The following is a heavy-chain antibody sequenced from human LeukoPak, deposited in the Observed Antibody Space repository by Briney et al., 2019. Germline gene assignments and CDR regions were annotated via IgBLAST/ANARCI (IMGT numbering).Heavy chain of an antibody. CDR1: GFTFSSYW. CDR2: IWFDGNNK. CDR3: ARGSYGSGNYYNVVY. J-gene: IGHJ4*02. Sequence: GGSLRLSCAASGFTFSSYWMHWVRQAPGKGLEWVAVIWFDGNNKYYADSVKGRFTISRDDSNNTLYLQMNSLRAEDTALYYCARGSYGSGNYYNVVYWGQGTLVTVSS. V-gene: IGHV3-33*08. D-gene: IGHD3-10*01.